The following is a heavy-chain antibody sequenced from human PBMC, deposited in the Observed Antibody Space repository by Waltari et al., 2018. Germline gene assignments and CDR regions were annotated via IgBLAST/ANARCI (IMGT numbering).Heavy chain of an antibody. CDR3: AGQGATTRVHWYFDL. J-gene: IGHJ2*01. CDR1: GYSFTSYW. V-gene: IGHV5-51*01. CDR2: IYPCDSDT. Sequence: EVQLVQSGAEVKKPGESLKISCKGSGYSFTSYWIGWVRPMPGKGLEWMGSIYPCDSDTRYSPSFQCQVTISADKSISTAYLQWSSLKASDTAMYYCAGQGATTRVHWYFDLWGRGTLVTVSS. D-gene: IGHD1-26*01.